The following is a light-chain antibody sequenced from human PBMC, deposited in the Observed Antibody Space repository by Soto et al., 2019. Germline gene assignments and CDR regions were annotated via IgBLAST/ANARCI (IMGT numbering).Light chain of an antibody. CDR3: QQRNNWPPVT. Sequence: EIVLTQSPATLSLSPWERATLSCRASQSVSRHLAWYQQKPGQAPRLLIYDASNRATGIPARFSGSWSGTDFTLTISILEPEDFAVYHCQQRNNWPPVTFGGGTKVEIK. J-gene: IGKJ4*01. CDR2: DAS. CDR1: QSVSRH. V-gene: IGKV3-11*01.